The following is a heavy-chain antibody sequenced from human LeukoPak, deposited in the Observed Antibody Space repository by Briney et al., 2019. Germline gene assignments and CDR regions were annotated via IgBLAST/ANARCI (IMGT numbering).Heavy chain of an antibody. CDR2: IRYDGSNK. CDR1: GFTFSTFSSYG. V-gene: IGHV3-30*02. CDR3: AKDLNGYSYGFTLSDAFDI. Sequence: GGSLRLSCAVSGFTFSTFSSYGMHWVRQAPGKGLEWVAFIRYDGSNKYYADSVMGRFTISRDNSKNTLYLQMNSLRAEDTAAYYCAKDLNGYSYGFTLSDAFDIWGQGTMVTVSS. J-gene: IGHJ3*02. D-gene: IGHD5-18*01.